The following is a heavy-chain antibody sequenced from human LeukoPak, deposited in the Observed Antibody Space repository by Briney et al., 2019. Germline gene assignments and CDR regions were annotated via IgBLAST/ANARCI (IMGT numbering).Heavy chain of an antibody. Sequence: GGSLRLSCAASGFTFSNYAIHWVRQAPGKGLEWVGIISYDGSTKYYADSVKGRFTISRDNSKNTLFLQMNSLRPEDTAVYYCARDNSGCTGYWGQGTLVTVSS. CDR3: ARDNSGCTGY. D-gene: IGHD6-19*01. CDR1: GFTFSNYA. CDR2: ISYDGSTK. J-gene: IGHJ4*02. V-gene: IGHV3-30*04.